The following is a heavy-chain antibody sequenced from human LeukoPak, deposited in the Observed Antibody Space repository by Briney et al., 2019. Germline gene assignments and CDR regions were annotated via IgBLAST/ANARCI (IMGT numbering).Heavy chain of an antibody. Sequence: PGGSLRLSCAASGLSFSTYWMSWVRQGPGKGLEWVATLWPDGSDTRYVDSVRDRFTISRANAKNSLYLQMDSLSAEDTAVYYCARLFGAVTTFDYWGQGALVTVSS. CDR3: ARLFGAVTTFDY. D-gene: IGHD4-17*01. CDR1: GLSFSTYW. CDR2: LWPDGSDT. J-gene: IGHJ4*02. V-gene: IGHV3-7*01.